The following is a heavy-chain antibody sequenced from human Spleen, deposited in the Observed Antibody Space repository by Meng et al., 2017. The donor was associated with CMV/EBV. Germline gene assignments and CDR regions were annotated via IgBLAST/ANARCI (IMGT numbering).Heavy chain of an antibody. CDR1: GGSLSGHF. CDR3: ASSTGWRDF. V-gene: IGHV4-34*01. J-gene: IGHJ4*02. Sequence: LSLTCAGYGGSLSGHFWTWIRQPPGKGLEWIGEISPRGSTNYNPSLKSRVTISVDTSKNQFSLELSSVSAADTAVYYCASSTGWRDFWGQGTLVTVSS. CDR2: ISPRGST. D-gene: IGHD6-19*01.